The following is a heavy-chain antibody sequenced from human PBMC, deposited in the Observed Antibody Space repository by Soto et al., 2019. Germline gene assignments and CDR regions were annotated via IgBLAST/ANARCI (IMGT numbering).Heavy chain of an antibody. Sequence: SETLSLTCTVSGGSISSGGYYWSWIRQHPGKGLEWIGYIYYSGSTYYNPSLKSRVTISVDTSKNQFSLKLSSVTAADTAVYYCAMTDILTGYYIGYWGQGTLVTVSS. CDR1: GGSISSGGYY. CDR3: AMTDILTGYYIGY. CDR2: IYYSGST. V-gene: IGHV4-31*03. J-gene: IGHJ4*02. D-gene: IGHD3-9*01.